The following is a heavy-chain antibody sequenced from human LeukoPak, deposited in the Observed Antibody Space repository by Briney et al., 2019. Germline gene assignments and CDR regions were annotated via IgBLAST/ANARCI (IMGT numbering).Heavy chain of an antibody. CDR2: INPSGDST. V-gene: IGHV1-46*01. D-gene: IGHD2-2*01. Sequence: ASVKVSCKASGYTFTSYYMHWVRQAPGQGLEWMGIINPSGDSTSYAQKFQGRVTMTRDTSTSTAYMELSSLRSEDTAVYYCARGVVLVPAGPNYYYYYMDVWGKGTTVTVSS. CDR1: GYTFTSYY. CDR3: ARGVVLVPAGPNYYYYYMDV. J-gene: IGHJ6*03.